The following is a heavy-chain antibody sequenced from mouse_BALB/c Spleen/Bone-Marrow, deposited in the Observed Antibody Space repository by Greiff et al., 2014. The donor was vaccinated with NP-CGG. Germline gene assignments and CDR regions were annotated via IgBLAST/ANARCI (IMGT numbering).Heavy chain of an antibody. Sequence: EVKLVESGGGLVKPGGSLKLSCAASGFTFSDYYTYWLRQTPGKRLEWVATISDGGNYSYYPDSVKGRFTISRDNAKNNLYLQMSSLKSEDTAMYYCARSRMRYGAMDYWGQGTSVTVLS. D-gene: IGHD2-10*02. CDR2: ISDGGNYS. J-gene: IGHJ4*01. CDR1: GFTFSDYY. CDR3: ARSRMRYGAMDY. V-gene: IGHV5-4*02.